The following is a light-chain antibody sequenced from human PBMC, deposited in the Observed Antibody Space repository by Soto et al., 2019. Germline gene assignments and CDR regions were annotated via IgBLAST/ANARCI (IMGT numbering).Light chain of an antibody. V-gene: IGKV1-39*01. CDR1: QTISTS. CDR2: AAS. Sequence: DIQMTQSPSSLSASVGVSVTITCRASQTISTSLNWYQQTPGKAPNLLIYAASSLQGGVPSRFSGSGSGTDFTLTISSLQPEDFATYYCQQSYNTPFTFGGGTKVEIK. J-gene: IGKJ4*01. CDR3: QQSYNTPFT.